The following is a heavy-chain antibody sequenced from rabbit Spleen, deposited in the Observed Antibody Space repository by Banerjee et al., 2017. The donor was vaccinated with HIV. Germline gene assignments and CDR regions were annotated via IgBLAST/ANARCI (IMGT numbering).Heavy chain of an antibody. J-gene: IGHJ4*01. D-gene: IGHD2-1*01. V-gene: IGHV1S45*01. CDR3: GRSVYSDERYNL. Sequence: QQQLVESGGGLVKPGGTLTLTCTVSGFSFSSNWICWVRQAPGKGLEWIACIDTSDGDTDYANWPKGRFTISKASSTTVTLQMTSLTAADTATYFCGRSVYSDERYNLWGPGTLVTVS. CDR2: IDTSDGDT. CDR1: GFSFSSNW.